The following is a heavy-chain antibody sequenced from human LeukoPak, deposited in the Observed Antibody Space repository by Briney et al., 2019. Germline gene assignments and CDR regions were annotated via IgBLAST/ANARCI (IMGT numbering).Heavy chain of an antibody. CDR1: GGSISSSNW. CDR3: ARDCSRTSCYDAFDI. D-gene: IGHD2-2*01. J-gene: IGHJ3*02. V-gene: IGHV4-4*02. CDR2: IYHSGST. Sequence: PSGTLSLTCAVSGGSISSSNWWSWVRQPPGKGLEWIGEIYHSGSTNYNPSLKSRVTISVDKSKNQFSLKLSSVTAADTAVYYCARDCSRTSCYDAFDIWGQGTMVTVSS.